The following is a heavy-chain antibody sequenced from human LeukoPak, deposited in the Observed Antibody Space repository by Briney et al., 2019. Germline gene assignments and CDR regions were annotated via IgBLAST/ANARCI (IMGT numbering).Heavy chain of an antibody. CDR3: ARQVGIAAADLDY. CDR1: GGSFSGYY. Sequence: SETLSLTCAVYGGSFSGYYWSWIRQPPGKGLEWIGEINHSGSTNYNPSLKSRVTISVDTSKNQFSLKLSSVTAADTAVYYCARQVGIAAADLDYWGQGTLVTVSS. J-gene: IGHJ4*02. V-gene: IGHV4-34*01. CDR2: INHSGST. D-gene: IGHD6-13*01.